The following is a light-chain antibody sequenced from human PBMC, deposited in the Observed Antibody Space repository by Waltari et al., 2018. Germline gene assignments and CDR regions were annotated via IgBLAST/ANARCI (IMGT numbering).Light chain of an antibody. V-gene: IGLV2-14*01. CDR2: DVS. J-gene: IGLJ2*01. Sequence: QSALTQPDSVSGSPGQSITISCTATSSDVGGFKSVSWYQQYPGKAPKVIIYDVSSRPSGVSNRFSGSKSGNSASLTISGLQAEDEADYYCSAFSSSTTGIFGGGTRVTVL. CDR1: SSDVGGFKS. CDR3: SAFSSSTTGI.